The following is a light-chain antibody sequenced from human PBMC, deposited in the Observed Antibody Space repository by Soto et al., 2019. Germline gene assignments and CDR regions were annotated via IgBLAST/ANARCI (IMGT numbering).Light chain of an antibody. Sequence: EIVMTQSPATLSVSPGERATLSCRASQSVSSNLVWYQQKPGQAPRLLIYGASTRATSIPARFSGSGSGTEFTLTISSLQSEDFAVYYCQQYDTWPRTFGQGTKVEIK. CDR1: QSVSSN. J-gene: IGKJ1*01. CDR2: GAS. V-gene: IGKV3-15*01. CDR3: QQYDTWPRT.